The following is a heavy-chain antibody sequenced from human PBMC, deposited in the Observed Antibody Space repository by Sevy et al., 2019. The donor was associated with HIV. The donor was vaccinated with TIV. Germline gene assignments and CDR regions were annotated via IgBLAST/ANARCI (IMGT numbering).Heavy chain of an antibody. Sequence: ASVKVSCKASGGTFSSYAISWVRQAPGQGLEWMGGIIPILGIANYAQKFQGRVTITADKSTSTAYMELSSLRSEDTAVYYCARGLEDAIHNWFDPWGQGTLVTVSS. CDR3: ARGLEDAIHNWFDP. J-gene: IGHJ5*02. CDR2: IIPILGIA. D-gene: IGHD2-21*01. CDR1: GGTFSSYA. V-gene: IGHV1-69*10.